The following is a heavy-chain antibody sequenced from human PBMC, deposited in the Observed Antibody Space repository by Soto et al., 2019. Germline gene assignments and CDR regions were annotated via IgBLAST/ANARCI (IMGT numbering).Heavy chain of an antibody. J-gene: IGHJ5*02. V-gene: IGHV4-4*02. CDR3: ARSPWLSPTHHFDP. CDR2: IYHDGST. D-gene: IGHD3-22*01. Sequence: QVQLKESGPRLVKPSGTLSLTCGVSGGSISSINWWSWVRQSPGKGLEWIGEIYHDGSTNYNPSLESLVNISVEKSKNQFSLKVTSVTDAYTAVYYCARSPWLSPTHHFDPWGQGPLVTVSS. CDR1: GGSISSINW.